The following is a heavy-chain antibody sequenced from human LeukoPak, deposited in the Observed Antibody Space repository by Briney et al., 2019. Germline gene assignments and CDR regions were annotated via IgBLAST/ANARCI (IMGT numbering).Heavy chain of an antibody. D-gene: IGHD5-24*01. CDR3: ARNRVGFHYADAFDL. J-gene: IGHJ3*01. V-gene: IGHV3-30*02. Sequence: AGSLRLSCAASGFSLINSDMHWVRQAPGKGLEWVAFVHYDGSEKHYADSLKGRFTISRDNSKNTLYLQMNSLRGEDTAVYYCARNRVGFHYADAFDLWGQGTMVTVSS. CDR2: VHYDGSEK. CDR1: GFSLINSD.